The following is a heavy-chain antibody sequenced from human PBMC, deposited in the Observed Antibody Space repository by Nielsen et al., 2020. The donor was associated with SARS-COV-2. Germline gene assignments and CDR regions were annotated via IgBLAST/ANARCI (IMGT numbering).Heavy chain of an antibody. D-gene: IGHD3-10*01. V-gene: IGHV3-11*05. CDR3: ARATLHSLRSSWFDGIDS. Sequence: GESLKISCAASGFNFSNYFMAWIRQVPGKGLHSVSYISNSNRYTKYADSVMGRFTISRDNTKNSLYLQMDSLRVEDTAVYFCARATLHSLRSSWFDGIDSWGQGTLVTVSS. CDR2: ISNSNRYT. CDR1: GFNFSNYF. J-gene: IGHJ4*02.